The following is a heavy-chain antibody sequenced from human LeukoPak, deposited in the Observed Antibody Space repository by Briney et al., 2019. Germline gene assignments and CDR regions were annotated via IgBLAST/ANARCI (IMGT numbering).Heavy chain of an antibody. CDR1: GFTFSNYA. CDR3: VKGRGYCTGGSCYSDY. D-gene: IGHD2-15*01. V-gene: IGHV3-23*01. CDR2: ISGSDGST. Sequence: GGSLRLSCTASGFTFSNYAMSWVRQAPGKGLEWVSTISGSDGSTHYADSVKGRFTISRDNSKNTLYLQMNSLRVEDTAIYYCVKGRGYCTGGSCYSDYWGQGTLVTVSS. J-gene: IGHJ4*02.